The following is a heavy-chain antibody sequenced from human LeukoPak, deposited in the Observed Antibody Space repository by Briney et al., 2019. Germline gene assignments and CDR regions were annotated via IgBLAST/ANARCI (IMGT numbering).Heavy chain of an antibody. Sequence: GGSLRLSCAASGFTFSTYAMNWVRQAPGKGLEWVSGISGTGGSTYYADSVKGRFTISRDNSKNTPYLEMNSLRAEDTGVYYCAKALSGWYYYYAMDVWGQGTTVTVSS. CDR3: AKALSGWYYYYAMDV. V-gene: IGHV3-23*01. D-gene: IGHD6-19*01. J-gene: IGHJ6*02. CDR1: GFTFSTYA. CDR2: ISGTGGST.